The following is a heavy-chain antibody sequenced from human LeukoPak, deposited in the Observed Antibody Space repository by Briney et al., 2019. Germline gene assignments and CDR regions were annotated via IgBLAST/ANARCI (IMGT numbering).Heavy chain of an antibody. CDR3: ARGTRITNFGVVNAGIFDY. V-gene: IGHV7-4-1*02. J-gene: IGHJ4*02. CDR2: INTNTGNP. Sequence: GASVKVSCKASGYTFTTYVMNWVRQAPGQGLEWMGWINTNTGNPTYAQGFTGRFVFSLDISVSAAYLQISSLKAEDTAVYYCARGTRITNFGVVNAGIFDYWGQGTLVTVSS. CDR1: GYTFTTYV. D-gene: IGHD3-3*01.